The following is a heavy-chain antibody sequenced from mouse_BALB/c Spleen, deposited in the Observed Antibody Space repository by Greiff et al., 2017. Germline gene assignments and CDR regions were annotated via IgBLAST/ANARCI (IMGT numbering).Heavy chain of an antibody. CDR1: GYTFTSYW. D-gene: IGHD2-4*01. CDR3: TRSRGITTWVAMDY. CDR2: IYPGSGST. V-gene: IGHV1S22*01. J-gene: IGHJ4*01. Sequence: LQQSGSELVRPGASVKLSCKASGYTFTSYWMHWVKQRPGQGLEWIGNIYPGSGSTNYDEKFKSKATLTVDTSSSTAYMQLSSLTSEDSAVYYCTRSRGITTWVAMDYWGQGTSVTVSS.